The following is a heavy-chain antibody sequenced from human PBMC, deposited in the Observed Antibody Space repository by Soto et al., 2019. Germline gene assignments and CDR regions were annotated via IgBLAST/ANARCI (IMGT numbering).Heavy chain of an antibody. V-gene: IGHV1-69*08. CDR1: GGTFSSYT. CDR3: ARDLECHYSGGSCYYFDY. Sequence: QVQLVQSGAEVKKPGSSVKVSCKASGGTFSSYTISWVRQAPGQGLEWMGRIIPILGIANYAQKFQGRVTITEDKSTSTAYMELSSLRSEDTAVYYCARDLECHYSGGSCYYFDYWGQGTLVTVSS. J-gene: IGHJ4*02. D-gene: IGHD2-15*01. CDR2: IIPILGIA.